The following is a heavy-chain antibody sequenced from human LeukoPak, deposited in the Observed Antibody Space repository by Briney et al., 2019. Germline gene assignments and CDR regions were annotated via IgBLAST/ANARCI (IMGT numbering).Heavy chain of an antibody. J-gene: IGHJ4*02. CDR2: ISGSGGTT. V-gene: IGHV3-23*01. CDR3: AKRDTTY. CDR1: RFTLNTYA. D-gene: IGHD1-26*01. Sequence: PGGSLRLSCAASRFTLNTYAMSWVRQAPGKGLEWVSAISGSGGTTSYADSVKGRFTISRDNSKNTLYLQMNSLRAEDTAIYYCAKRDTTYWGQGTLVTVSS.